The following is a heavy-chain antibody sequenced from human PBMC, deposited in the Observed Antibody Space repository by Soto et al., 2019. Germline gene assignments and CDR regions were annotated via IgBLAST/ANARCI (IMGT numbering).Heavy chain of an antibody. D-gene: IGHD6-19*01. V-gene: IGHV4-30-2*01. CDR1: GDSYSISTCC. J-gene: IGHJ5*02. CDR3: AGMPYTSGLRFDP. CDR2: IYQSGVT. Sequence: SETLSLTCNMSGDSYSISTCCWVCIRQPPGKALQLIGFIYQSGVTSYNPSLASRVSISLDRSNNQCSLKLKSVTAADTAVYFCAGMPYTSGLRFDPWGPGTLVTVSS.